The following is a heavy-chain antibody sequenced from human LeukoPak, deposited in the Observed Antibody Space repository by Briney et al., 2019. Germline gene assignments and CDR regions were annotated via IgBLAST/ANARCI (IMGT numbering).Heavy chain of an antibody. Sequence: GGSLRLSCAASGFTFSDAWMIWVRQAPGKGLEWVGRIKSRADGGTPGHAAPVTGRFTISRDDSNGTLFLQMNSLTTEDTAVYYCATQGLLDAFDIWGQGTMVTVSS. V-gene: IGHV3-15*01. J-gene: IGHJ3*02. CDR2: IKSRADGGTP. D-gene: IGHD3-22*01. CDR3: ATQGLLDAFDI. CDR1: GFTFSDAW.